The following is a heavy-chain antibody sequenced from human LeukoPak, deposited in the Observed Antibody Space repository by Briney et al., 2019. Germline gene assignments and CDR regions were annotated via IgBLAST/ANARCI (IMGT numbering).Heavy chain of an antibody. V-gene: IGHV3-30*02. CDR3: AKDRNYYGSGFPGYFDY. CDR1: GFTFSSYG. J-gene: IGHJ4*02. Sequence: GGSLRLSCAASGFTFSSYGMQWVRQAPGKGLEWVAIIRYDGSNKYYADSVKGRFTISRDNSKNTLYLQMNSLRAEDTAVYYCAKDRNYYGSGFPGYFDYWGQGTLVTVSS. D-gene: IGHD3-10*01. CDR2: IRYDGSNK.